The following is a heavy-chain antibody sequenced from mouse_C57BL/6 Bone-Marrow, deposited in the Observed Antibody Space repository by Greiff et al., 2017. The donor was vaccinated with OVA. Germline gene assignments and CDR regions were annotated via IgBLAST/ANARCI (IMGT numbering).Heavy chain of an antibody. V-gene: IGHV2-6-1*01. D-gene: IGHD1-1*01. Sequence: VQLQESGPGLVAPSQSLSITCTVSGFSLTSSGVHWVRQPPGKGLEWLVVIWSDGSTTYNSALKSRLSISKDNSKSQVFLKMNSLQTDDTAMYYCARHELYYGSSYYYAMDYWGQGTSVTVSS. CDR2: IWSDGST. CDR1: GFSLTSSG. J-gene: IGHJ4*01. CDR3: ARHELYYGSSYYYAMDY.